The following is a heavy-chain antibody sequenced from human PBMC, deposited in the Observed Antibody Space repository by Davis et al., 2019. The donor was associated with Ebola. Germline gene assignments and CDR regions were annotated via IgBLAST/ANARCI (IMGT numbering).Heavy chain of an antibody. Sequence: ASVKVSCKASGYTFTGYYMHWVRQAPGQGLEWMGWINPNSGGTNYAQKFQGRVTMTRDTSISTAYMELSRLRSEDTAVYYCARDLGYCGGDCEHYYYGMDVWGQGTTVTVSS. CDR1: GYTFTGYY. CDR2: INPNSGGT. J-gene: IGHJ6*02. D-gene: IGHD2-21*01. V-gene: IGHV1-2*02. CDR3: ARDLGYCGGDCEHYYYGMDV.